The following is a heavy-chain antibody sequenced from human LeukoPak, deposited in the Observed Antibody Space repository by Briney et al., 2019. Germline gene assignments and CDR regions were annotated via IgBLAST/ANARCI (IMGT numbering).Heavy chain of an antibody. CDR3: AKVRSDYYDILTGNYNPLFDY. D-gene: IGHD3-9*01. V-gene: IGHV3-23*01. CDR2: IRGSGGGT. Sequence: GGSLRLSCAASGFTFSSNAMSWVRQAPGRGLEWVSAIRGSGGGTYYADSVKGRFTISRDNSKNTLYLQMNSLRAEDTAVYYCAKVRSDYYDILTGNYNPLFDYWGQGTLVTVSS. CDR1: GFTFSSNA. J-gene: IGHJ4*02.